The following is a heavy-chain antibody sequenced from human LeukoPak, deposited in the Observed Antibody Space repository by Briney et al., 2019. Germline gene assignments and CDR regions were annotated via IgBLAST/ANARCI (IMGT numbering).Heavy chain of an antibody. CDR2: IYRSGST. CDR3: ARGITMIVPSAFDI. D-gene: IGHD3-22*01. Sequence: SETLSLTCAVSGGSISSGGYSWSWIRQPPGKGLEWIGYIYRSGSTYYNPSLKSRVTMSVDRSKNQFSLKLSSVTAADTAVYYCARGITMIVPSAFDIWGQGTMVTVSS. J-gene: IGHJ3*02. V-gene: IGHV4-30-2*01. CDR1: GGSISSGGYS.